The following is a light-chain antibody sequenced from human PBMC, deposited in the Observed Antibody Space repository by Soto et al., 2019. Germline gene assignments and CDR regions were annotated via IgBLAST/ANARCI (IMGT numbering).Light chain of an antibody. CDR1: QRISSN. CDR2: GAS. J-gene: IGKJ1*01. Sequence: EIVMTQSPATLSVSPGERATLSCRASQRISSNLAWYQQKPGQAPRLLIYGASTRATDIPVRFSGSGSETEFTLTISSRQSEDFAVYYCLQYNNWPRTFGQGTKV. CDR3: LQYNNWPRT. V-gene: IGKV3-15*01.